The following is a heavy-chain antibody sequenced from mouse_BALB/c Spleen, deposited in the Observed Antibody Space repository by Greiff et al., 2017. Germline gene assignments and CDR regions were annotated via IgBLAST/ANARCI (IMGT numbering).Heavy chain of an antibody. CDR3: AIGRENYFDY. D-gene: IGHD1-1*01. J-gene: IGHJ2*01. V-gene: IGHV1-34*02. Sequence: EVQLQQSGAELVKPGASVKMSCKASGYTFTSYWMHWVKQSNGKSLEWIGNIDPYYGGTSYNQKFKGKATLTVDKSSSTAYMQLKSLTSEDSAVYYCAIGRENYFDYWGQGTTLTVSS. CDR1: GYTFTSYW. CDR2: IDPYYGGT.